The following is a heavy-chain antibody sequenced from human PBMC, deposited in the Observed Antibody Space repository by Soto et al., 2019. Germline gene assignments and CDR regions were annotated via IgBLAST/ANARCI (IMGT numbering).Heavy chain of an antibody. CDR1: GFTFSSDW. CDR3: ARDVSPGTSSWYFDAFDI. J-gene: IGHJ3*02. Sequence: GGSLRLSCAGSGFTFSSDWMTWVRQAPGKGLEWVANIRKDGSKTSYLDSVRGRFTISRDNAQSSLYLQMDSLRAEDTALYYCARDVSPGTSSWYFDAFDIWGQGTMVTVSS. D-gene: IGHD6-13*01. CDR2: IRKDGSKT. V-gene: IGHV3-7*05.